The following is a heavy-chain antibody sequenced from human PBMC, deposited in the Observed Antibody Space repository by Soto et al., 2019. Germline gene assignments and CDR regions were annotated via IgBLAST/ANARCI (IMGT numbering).Heavy chain of an antibody. D-gene: IGHD6-13*01. CDR3: AKDLTEQPALDY. CDR2: IYYSGST. J-gene: IGHJ4*02. Sequence: SETLSLTCTVSGGSISSGGYYWSWIRQHPGKGLEWIGYIYYSGSTYYNPSLKSRVTISVDTSKNQFSLKLSSVTAADTAVYYCAKDLTEQPALDYWGQGTLVTVSS. CDR1: GGSISSGGYY. V-gene: IGHV4-31*03.